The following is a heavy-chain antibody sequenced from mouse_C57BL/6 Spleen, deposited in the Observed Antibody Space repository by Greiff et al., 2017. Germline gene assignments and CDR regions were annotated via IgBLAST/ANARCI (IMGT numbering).Heavy chain of an antibody. CDR2: IYPGDGDT. Sequence: VQLQQSGAELVKPGASVKISCKASGYAFSSYWMNWVKQRPGKGLEWIGQIYPGDGDTNYNGKFKGKATLTADKSSSTAYMQRSRLTSEDSAVYFCTRAGYSNWNDYWGQGTTLTVSA. D-gene: IGHD2-5*01. V-gene: IGHV1-80*01. CDR1: GYAFSSYW. CDR3: TRAGYSNWNDY. J-gene: IGHJ2*01.